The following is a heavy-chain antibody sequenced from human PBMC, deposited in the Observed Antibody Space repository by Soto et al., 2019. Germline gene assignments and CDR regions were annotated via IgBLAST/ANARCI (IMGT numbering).Heavy chain of an antibody. CDR3: AREAASYPSFYYHYMDV. Sequence: QEQLVQSGAEVKKPGAPVKVSCKASGYTFTNYNINWVRQATGQGLEWLGWMNPKTGNTGYAEKFQGRVTMTRNSSINTAFMELSGLRSEDTAVYYCAREAASYPSFYYHYMDVWGKGTTVTVSS. CDR1: GYTFTNYN. V-gene: IGHV1-8*01. D-gene: IGHD6-25*01. J-gene: IGHJ6*03. CDR2: MNPKTGNT.